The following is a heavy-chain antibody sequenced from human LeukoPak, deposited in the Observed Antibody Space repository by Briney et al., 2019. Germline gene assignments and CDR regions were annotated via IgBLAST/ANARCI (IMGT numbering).Heavy chain of an antibody. CDR1: GFTFSNYG. CDR3: ARDYNWNPPDY. J-gene: IGHJ4*02. V-gene: IGHV3-33*01. Sequence: PGGSLRLSCAASGFTFSNYGMHWVRQAPGKGLEWVAVIWYDGGNKYYADSVKGRFTISRDNSKNTLYLQMNSLRAEDTAVYYCARDYNWNPPDYWGQGTLVTVSS. D-gene: IGHD1-1*01. CDR2: IWYDGGNK.